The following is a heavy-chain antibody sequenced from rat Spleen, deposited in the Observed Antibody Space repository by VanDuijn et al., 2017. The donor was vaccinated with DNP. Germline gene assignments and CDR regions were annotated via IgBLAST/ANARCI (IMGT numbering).Heavy chain of an antibody. J-gene: IGHJ4*01. CDR3: AWDRAMDA. Sequence: GCTDSVKGRFTISRDDSKSSIYLQMNNLKEEDTAIYFCAWDRAMDAWGQGTSVTVSS. V-gene: IGHV6-6*01.